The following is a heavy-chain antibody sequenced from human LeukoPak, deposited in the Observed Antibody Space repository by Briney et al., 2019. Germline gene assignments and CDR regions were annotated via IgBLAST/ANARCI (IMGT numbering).Heavy chain of an antibody. CDR2: ISAYNANT. CDR1: GYTFTNYG. Sequence: GASVKVSCKASGYTFTNYGISWVRQAPGQGLEWMGWISAYNANTNYAQNLQGRVTMTTDTSTSTAYMELRSLRSDDTAMYYCARDDYSNPRPYYYGMDVWGQGTTVTVSS. D-gene: IGHD4-4*01. CDR3: ARDDYSNPRPYYYGMDV. J-gene: IGHJ6*02. V-gene: IGHV1-18*01.